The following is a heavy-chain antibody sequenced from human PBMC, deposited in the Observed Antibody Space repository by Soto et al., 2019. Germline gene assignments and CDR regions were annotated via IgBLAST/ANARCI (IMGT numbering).Heavy chain of an antibody. CDR3: AGGDCSGGSGPVYYFDY. CDR2: IIPIFGTA. J-gene: IGHJ4*02. CDR1: GGTFSSYA. D-gene: IGHD2-15*01. Sequence: ASVKVSCKASGGTFSSYAISWVRQAPGQGLEWMGGIIPIFGTANYAQKFQGRVTITADKSTSTAYMELSRLRSEDTAVYYCAGGDCSGGSGPVYYFDYWGQGTLVTVSS. V-gene: IGHV1-69*06.